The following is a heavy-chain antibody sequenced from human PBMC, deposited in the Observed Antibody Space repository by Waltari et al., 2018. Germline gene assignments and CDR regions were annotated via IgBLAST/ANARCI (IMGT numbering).Heavy chain of an antibody. Sequence: QVQLQESGPGLVKPSETLSLTCTVSGGSISSYYWSWIRQPPGKGLEWIGYIYYSGSTTYNPALGDRVTRAVDTSKSQFSLKLGSVTAADTAVYYCARVPAYYYYYMDVWGKGTTVTVSS. V-gene: IGHV4-59*01. CDR2: IYYSGST. CDR3: ARVPAYYYYYMDV. J-gene: IGHJ6*03. CDR1: GGSISSYY.